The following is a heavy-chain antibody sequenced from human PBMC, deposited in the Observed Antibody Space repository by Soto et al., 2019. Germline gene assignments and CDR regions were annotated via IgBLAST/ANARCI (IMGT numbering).Heavy chain of an antibody. CDR1: GFTFKSYA. J-gene: IGHJ4*02. Sequence: PGGSLRLSCAASGFTFKSYAVSWVRQAPGKGLEWVSVITGSGDSTYYADSVKGRFTISRDNSKNTVYLQMNSLRAEDTAVYYCARAPFTIYDTIGYYDYWGQGTLVTVSS. CDR2: ITGSGDST. D-gene: IGHD3-22*01. V-gene: IGHV3-23*01. CDR3: ARAPFTIYDTIGYYDY.